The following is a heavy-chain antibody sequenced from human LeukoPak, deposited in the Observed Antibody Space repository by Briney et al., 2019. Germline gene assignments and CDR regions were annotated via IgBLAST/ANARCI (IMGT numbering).Heavy chain of an antibody. CDR2: INHSGST. CDR1: GGSFSGYY. V-gene: IGHV4-34*01. D-gene: IGHD2-2*02. J-gene: IGHJ4*02. Sequence: KASVTLSLTCAVYGGSFSGYYWSWIRQPPGKGLEWIGEINHSGSTNYNPSLKSRVTISVDTSKNQFSLKLSSVTAADTAVYYCARGGPPRYCSSTSCYRWNFDYWGQGTLVTVSS. CDR3: ARGGPPRYCSSTSCYRWNFDY.